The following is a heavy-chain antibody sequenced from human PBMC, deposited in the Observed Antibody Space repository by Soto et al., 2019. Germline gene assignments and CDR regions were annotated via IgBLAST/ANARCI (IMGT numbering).Heavy chain of an antibody. Sequence: QVQLVESGGGVVQPGRSLRLSCAASGFTFSSYGMHWVRQAPGKGLEWVAVIWFDGSNKFYADSVKRRFTISRDNSKNTVSLQMNSLRDEDSAAYYCATTGPYWGQGTLVTVSS. J-gene: IGHJ4*02. CDR2: IWFDGSNK. CDR1: GFTFSSYG. CDR3: ATTGPY. V-gene: IGHV3-33*01.